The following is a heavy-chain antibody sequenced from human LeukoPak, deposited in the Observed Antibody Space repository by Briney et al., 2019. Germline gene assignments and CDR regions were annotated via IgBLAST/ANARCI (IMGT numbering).Heavy chain of an antibody. J-gene: IGHJ4*02. CDR1: GFTFSNYW. Sequence: PGGSLRLSCAASGFTFSNYWMTWIRQPPGKGLEWIGSFHYSGTTYYNASLKSRVTISADTSKNQFSVKLSFVTAADTAVYYCARHGGRYNWSPSEWGQGTLVTVSS. V-gene: IGHV4-39*01. CDR2: FHYSGTT. D-gene: IGHD1-20*01. CDR3: ARHGGRYNWSPSE.